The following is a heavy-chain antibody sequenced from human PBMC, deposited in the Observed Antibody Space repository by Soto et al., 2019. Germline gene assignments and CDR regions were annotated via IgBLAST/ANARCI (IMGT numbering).Heavy chain of an antibody. CDR2: IWFDGCKQ. Sequence: QVQLVESGGGVVQPGRSLRLSCAVSGFTFSSYGMHWVRQAPGKGLEWVAVIWFDGCKQFYADSVRGRFTISIDSSKNTLYLQMNNLRAEDTALYYCARVGMDVWGQGTTVTVSS. CDR1: GFTFSSYG. CDR3: ARVGMDV. V-gene: IGHV3-33*01. J-gene: IGHJ6*02.